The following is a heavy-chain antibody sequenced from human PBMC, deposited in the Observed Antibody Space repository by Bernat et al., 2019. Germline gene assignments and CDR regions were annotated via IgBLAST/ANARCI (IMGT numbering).Heavy chain of an antibody. J-gene: IGHJ6*02. D-gene: IGHD2-15*01. CDR3: ARRVAGGLDPFYYYYGMDV. Sequence: EVQLVESGGGLVKPGGSLRLSCAASGFTFSGYSMNWVRQAPGKGLEWVSSISSSSSYIYYADSVKGRFTISRDNAKNSLYLQMNSLRAEDTAVYYCARRVAGGLDPFYYYYGMDVWGQGTTVTVSS. CDR1: GFTFSGYS. V-gene: IGHV3-21*01. CDR2: ISSSSSYI.